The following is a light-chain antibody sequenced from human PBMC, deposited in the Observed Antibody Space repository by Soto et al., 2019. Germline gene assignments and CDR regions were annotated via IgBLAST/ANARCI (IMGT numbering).Light chain of an antibody. CDR1: SSDVGGYNF. J-gene: IGLJ2*01. Sequence: QSALTQPASVSWSPGQSITISCTGTSSDVGGYNFVSWYQQHPGTAPKLMIYDVSNRPSGVSNRFSGSKSGNTASLTISGLQPEDGADYYCSSYTSSSTVVFGGGTQLTVL. CDR3: SSYTSSSTVV. CDR2: DVS. V-gene: IGLV2-14*01.